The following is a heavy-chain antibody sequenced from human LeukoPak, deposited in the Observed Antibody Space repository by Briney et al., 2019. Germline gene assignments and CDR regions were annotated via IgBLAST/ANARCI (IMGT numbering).Heavy chain of an antibody. J-gene: IGHJ4*02. CDR1: GFTFSSYA. Sequence: GESLRLSCAASGFTFSSYATSWVRQAPGKGLEWVSAISGSGGSTYYADSVKGRFTISRDNSKNTLYLQMNSLRAGDTAVYYCAKGGGGDYILGVVDYWGQGTLVTVSS. CDR2: ISGSGGST. CDR3: AKGGGGDYILGVVDY. V-gene: IGHV3-23*01. D-gene: IGHD4-17*01.